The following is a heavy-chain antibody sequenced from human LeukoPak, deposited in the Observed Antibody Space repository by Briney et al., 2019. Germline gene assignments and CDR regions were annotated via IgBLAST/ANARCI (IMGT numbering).Heavy chain of an antibody. Sequence: SQTLSLTCAISGDSVSSNSAAWNWIRQSPSRGLEWLGRTYYRSKWYNDYAVSVKGRITINPDTSKNQFSLQLNSVTPEDTAVYYCTRNPTAIGGENWFDPWGQGTLVTVSS. CDR2: TYYRSKWYN. V-gene: IGHV6-1*01. J-gene: IGHJ5*02. CDR3: TRNPTAIGGENWFDP. CDR1: GDSVSSNSAA. D-gene: IGHD2-21*02.